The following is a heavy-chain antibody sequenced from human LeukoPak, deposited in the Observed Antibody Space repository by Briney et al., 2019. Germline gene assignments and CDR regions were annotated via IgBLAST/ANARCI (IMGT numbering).Heavy chain of an antibody. Sequence: ASETLSLTCTASGGSISSGGYYWSWIRQHPGKGLEWIGYIYYSGSTYYNPSLKSRVTISVDTSKNQFSLKLSSVTAADTAVYYCARVGGGLRSHFDYWGQGTLVTVSS. CDR1: GGSISSGGYY. CDR3: ARVGGGLRSHFDY. CDR2: IYYSGST. D-gene: IGHD5-12*01. J-gene: IGHJ4*02. V-gene: IGHV4-31*03.